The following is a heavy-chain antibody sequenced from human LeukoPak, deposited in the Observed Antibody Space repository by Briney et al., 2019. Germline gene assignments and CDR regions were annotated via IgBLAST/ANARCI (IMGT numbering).Heavy chain of an antibody. D-gene: IGHD1-26*01. J-gene: IGHJ5*02. Sequence: PGGSLRLSCAASGFTFSSYSMNWVRQAPGKGLEWVSSISSSSSYIYYADSVKGRFTISRDNAKNSLYLQMNSLRAEDTAVYYCARDMNGELLNWFDPWGQGTLVTVSS. CDR2: ISSSSSYI. CDR1: GFTFSSYS. V-gene: IGHV3-21*01. CDR3: ARDMNGELLNWFDP.